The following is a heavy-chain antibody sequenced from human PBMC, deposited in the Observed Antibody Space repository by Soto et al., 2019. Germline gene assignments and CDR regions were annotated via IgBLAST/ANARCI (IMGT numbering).Heavy chain of an antibody. J-gene: IGHJ4*02. D-gene: IGHD6-13*01. CDR1: VYSFTSYW. V-gene: IGHV5-10-1*01. CDR2: IGPSDSYT. CDR3: ARLQAAAGDNALTFDY. Sequence: EVQLVQSGAEVKKPGESLRISCKGSVYSFTSYWISWVRQMPGKVVEWMGRIGPSDSYTNYSPSFRGHVTISADKSISTAYLQWTSLKASDNAMYYCARLQAAAGDNALTFDYWGQGTLVTVSS.